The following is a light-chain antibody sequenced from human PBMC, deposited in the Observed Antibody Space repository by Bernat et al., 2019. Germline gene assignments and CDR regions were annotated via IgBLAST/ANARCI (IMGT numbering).Light chain of an antibody. Sequence: DIQLTQSPPFLSASVGDRVTITCRASQVIGTYLAWYQQKAGKAPNLLIYGASTLQTGVPSRFSGSGSGTEFTLTISSLRPEDFATYHCQQLNSYPITFGQGTRLAIK. CDR2: GAS. CDR1: QVIGTY. J-gene: IGKJ5*01. V-gene: IGKV1-9*01. CDR3: QQLNSYPIT.